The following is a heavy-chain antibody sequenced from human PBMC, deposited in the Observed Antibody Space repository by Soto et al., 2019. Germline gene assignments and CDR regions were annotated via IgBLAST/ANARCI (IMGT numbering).Heavy chain of an antibody. D-gene: IGHD6-6*01. CDR3: ARLSSSSGGGLDY. Sequence: QVQLQESGPGLVKPSQTLSLTCTVSGGSISSGDYYWSWIRQPPGKGLEWIGYIYYSVSTYYNPSLKSRVTISVDTSKNQFSLKLSSVTAADTAVYYCARLSSSSGGGLDYWGQGTLVTVSS. CDR1: GGSISSGDYY. CDR2: IYYSVST. V-gene: IGHV4-30-4*01. J-gene: IGHJ4*02.